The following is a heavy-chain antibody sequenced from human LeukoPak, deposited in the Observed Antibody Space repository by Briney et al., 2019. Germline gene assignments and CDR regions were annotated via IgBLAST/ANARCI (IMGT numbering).Heavy chain of an antibody. CDR1: GESASGNIAA. V-gene: IGHV6-1*01. D-gene: IGHD3-22*01. J-gene: IGHJ4*02. CDR3: ARDLIYDSSGYPPYFDC. CDR2: TYYRCKWYN. Sequence: SQTLSLTCAISGESASGNIAAWNWIRQSPSRGLEWLGRTYYRCKWYNDCAVSVKSRITFNPDTSKNQFSPQLNSLTPEDTAVYYCARDLIYDSSGYPPYFDCWGQGTLVTVSS.